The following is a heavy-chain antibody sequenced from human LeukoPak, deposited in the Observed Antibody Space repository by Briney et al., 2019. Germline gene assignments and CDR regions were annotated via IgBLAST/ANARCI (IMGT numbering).Heavy chain of an antibody. CDR3: ARGNRSYGDYIFDY. J-gene: IGHJ4*02. CDR2: IYYSGST. V-gene: IGHV4-30-4*01. D-gene: IGHD4-17*01. CDR1: GGSISSGDYY. Sequence: SETLSLTCTVSGGSISSGDYYWGWIRQPPGKGLEWIGYIYYSGSTYYNPSLKSRVTISVDTPKNQFSLKLSSVTAADTAVYYCARGNRSYGDYIFDYWGQGTLVTVSS.